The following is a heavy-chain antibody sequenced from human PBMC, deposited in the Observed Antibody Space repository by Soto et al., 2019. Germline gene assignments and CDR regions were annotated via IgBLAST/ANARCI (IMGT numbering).Heavy chain of an antibody. CDR2: IVVGSGNT. D-gene: IGHD1-26*01. CDR1: GFTFTSSA. CDR3: AADYHSGSYRFDY. Sequence: GASVKVSCKASGFTFTSSAVQWVRQARGQRLEWIGWIVVGSGNTNYAQKFQERVTITMDMSTSTAYMELSSLRSEDTAVYYCAADYHSGSYRFDYWGQGTLVTVSS. V-gene: IGHV1-58*01. J-gene: IGHJ4*02.